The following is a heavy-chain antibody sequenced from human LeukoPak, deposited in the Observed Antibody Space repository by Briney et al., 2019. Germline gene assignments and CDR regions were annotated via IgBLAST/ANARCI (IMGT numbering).Heavy chain of an antibody. D-gene: IGHD3-3*01. V-gene: IGHV4-61*08. Sequence: SQTLSLTCTVSGGSISSGDYYWSWIRQPPGKGPEWIGHIYDSGSTNYNPSLKSRVTISVDTSKNQFSLKLSSVTAADTAVYYCAREFSWSGFFEYWGQGTLVTVSS. J-gene: IGHJ4*02. CDR3: AREFSWSGFFEY. CDR1: GGSISSGDYY. CDR2: IYDSGST.